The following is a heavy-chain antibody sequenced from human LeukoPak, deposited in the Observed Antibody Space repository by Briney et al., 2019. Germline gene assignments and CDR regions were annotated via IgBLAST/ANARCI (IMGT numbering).Heavy chain of an antibody. CDR2: ISYDGSNK. D-gene: IGHD6-13*01. CDR3: ARGWSGPKSYSSSWYGQGRGNFDY. J-gene: IGHJ4*02. V-gene: IGHV3-30-3*01. CDR1: GFTFTTYW. Sequence: PGGSLRLSCATSGFTFTTYWMNWVRHAPGKGLEWVSVISYDGSNKYYADSVKGRFTISRDNSKNTLYLQMNSLRAEDTAVYYCARGWSGPKSYSSSWYGQGRGNFDYWGQGTLVTVSS.